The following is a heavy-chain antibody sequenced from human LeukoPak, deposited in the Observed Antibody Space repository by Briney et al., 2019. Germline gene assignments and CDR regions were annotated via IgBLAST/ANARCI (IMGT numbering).Heavy chain of an antibody. CDR2: IYPGDSDT. Sequence: GESLKISCKGSGYSLTSYWIGWVRQMPGKGLEWMGIIYPGDSDTRYSPSFQGQVTISADKSISTAYLQWSSLKASDTAMYYCARPPSGWNDAFDIWGQGTMVTVSS. D-gene: IGHD6-19*01. J-gene: IGHJ3*02. CDR1: GYSLTSYW. V-gene: IGHV5-51*01. CDR3: ARPPSGWNDAFDI.